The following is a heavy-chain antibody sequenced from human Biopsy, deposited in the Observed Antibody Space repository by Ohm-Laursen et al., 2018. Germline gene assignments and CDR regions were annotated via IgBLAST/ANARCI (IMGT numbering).Heavy chain of an antibody. CDR2: ISWNSVGI. CDR3: AKIHCSGGSCYPNAFDI. V-gene: IGHV3-9*01. Sequence: SLRLSCSAFGFIFDDYAMHWVRQAPGKGLEWVSGISWNSVGIGYADSVKGRFTISRDNAKNFLYLQMNNLRPEDTALYYCAKIHCSGGSCYPNAFDIWGHGTRVTVS. CDR1: GFIFDDYA. J-gene: IGHJ3*02. D-gene: IGHD2-15*01.